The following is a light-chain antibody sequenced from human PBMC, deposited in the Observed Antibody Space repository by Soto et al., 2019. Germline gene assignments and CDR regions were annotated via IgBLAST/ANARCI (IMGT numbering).Light chain of an antibody. CDR2: GAS. V-gene: IGKV3-20*01. CDR1: QIVSSSY. J-gene: IGKJ4*01. CDR3: QQFDDSLPKLT. Sequence: EILLTQSPGTLSWSPGERATLSCRASQIVSSSYLACYQQKPGQAPRLLIHGASSRATGIPDRLSGSGSGKDFTLTISRLETEDFAVYYCQQFDDSLPKLTFGGGTKVDIK.